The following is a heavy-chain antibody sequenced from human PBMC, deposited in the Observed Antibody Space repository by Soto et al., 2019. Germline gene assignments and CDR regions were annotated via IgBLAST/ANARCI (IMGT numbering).Heavy chain of an antibody. J-gene: IGHJ4*02. V-gene: IGHV3-23*05. D-gene: IGHD2-8*01. CDR3: ARRTNGYFGY. CDR2: LLSDYTP. CDR1: GFTFRDYT. Sequence: EVQLLQSGGGLVQPGGSLTLACAASGFTFRDYTMSWVRQAPGKALESISALLSDYTPYYADSVWGRFSISRDSSKNTLYLEMKSLRAEDTAVYYCARRTNGYFGYWGQGAQVTVPS.